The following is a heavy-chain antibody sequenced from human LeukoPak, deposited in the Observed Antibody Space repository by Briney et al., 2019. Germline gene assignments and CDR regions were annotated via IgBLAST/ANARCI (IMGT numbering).Heavy chain of an antibody. Sequence: ASVKVSCKASGYTCTSYYMHWVRQAPGQGLEWRGGSTPNRVGTNYAPKFQGRVTMTRDTSISTAYMELSTLTSDDTAVYYCARDGYYYDSSGYYYLVWGQGTLVTVSS. CDR2: STPNRVGT. V-gene: IGHV1-2*02. D-gene: IGHD3-22*01. J-gene: IGHJ4*02. CDR3: ARDGYYYDSSGYYYLV. CDR1: GYTCTSYY.